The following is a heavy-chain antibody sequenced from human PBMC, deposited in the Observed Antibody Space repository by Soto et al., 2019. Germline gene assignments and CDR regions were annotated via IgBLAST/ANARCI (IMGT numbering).Heavy chain of an antibody. J-gene: IGHJ4*02. V-gene: IGHV3-30*18. CDR2: ISYDGSNK. CDR3: AKWIGTPAETFDY. D-gene: IGHD2-2*03. CDR1: GFTFSSYG. Sequence: GGSLRLSCAASGFTFSSYGMHWVRQAPGKGLEWVAVISYDGSNKYCADSVKGRFTISRDNSKNTLYLQMNSLRAEDTAVYYCAKWIGTPAETFDYWGQGTLVTVSS.